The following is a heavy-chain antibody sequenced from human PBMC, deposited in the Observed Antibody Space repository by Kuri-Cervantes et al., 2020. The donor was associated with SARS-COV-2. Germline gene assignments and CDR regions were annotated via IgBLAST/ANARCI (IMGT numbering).Heavy chain of an antibody. CDR2: IKSKTDGGTT. CDR3: ASGYSIDY. Sequence: GGSLRLCCAASGFTFSNAWMSWVRQAPGKGLEWVVRIKSKTDGGTTDYAAPVKGRFTISRDDSKNTLYLQMNSLRAEDTAVYYCASGYSIDYWGQGTLVTVSS. V-gene: IGHV3-15*01. D-gene: IGHD3-3*01. J-gene: IGHJ4*02. CDR1: GFTFSNAW.